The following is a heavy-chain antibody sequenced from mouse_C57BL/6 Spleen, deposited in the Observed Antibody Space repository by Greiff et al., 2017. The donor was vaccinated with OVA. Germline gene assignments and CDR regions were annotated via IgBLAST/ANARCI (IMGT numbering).Heavy chain of an antibody. D-gene: IGHD1-1*01. CDR1: GFSLTSYG. CDR2: IWSGGST. V-gene: IGHV2-2*01. CDR3: ARTYYYGSSWFAY. J-gene: IGHJ3*01. Sequence: VHLVESGPGLVQPSQSLSITCTVSGFSLTSYGVHWVRQSPGKGLEWLGVIWSGGSTDYNAAFISRLSISKDNSKSQVFFKMNSLQADDTAIYYCARTYYYGSSWFAYWGQGTLVTVSA.